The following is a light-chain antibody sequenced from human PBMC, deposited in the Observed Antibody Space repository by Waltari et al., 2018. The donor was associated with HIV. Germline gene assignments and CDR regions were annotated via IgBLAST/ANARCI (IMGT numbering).Light chain of an antibody. Sequence: QSVLTQPPSVSAAPGQKVTISCSGSSSTIGNNFVSWYQQLPATAPKLLIYDTNKRPSGIPDRFSASKSGTSATLASTGLQTGDEAVYYCGTWDNNLSAFWVFGGGTKVTVL. CDR3: GTWDNNLSAFWV. CDR2: DTN. J-gene: IGLJ3*02. CDR1: SSTIGNNF. V-gene: IGLV1-51*01.